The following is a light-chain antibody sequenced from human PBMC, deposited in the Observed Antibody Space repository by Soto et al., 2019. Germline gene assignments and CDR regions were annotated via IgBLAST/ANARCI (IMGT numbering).Light chain of an antibody. Sequence: VQMTQSPSSLSASVGDRVTITCRASQDVYTFLAWYRQRPGRAHELLIYDASTLQAGVPSRFRGDGFGTHFILPISSRQPEDVATYDCQHYKKAPWTFGQGTKV. CDR3: QHYKKAPWT. J-gene: IGKJ1*01. CDR1: QDVYTF. CDR2: DAS. V-gene: IGKV1-27*01.